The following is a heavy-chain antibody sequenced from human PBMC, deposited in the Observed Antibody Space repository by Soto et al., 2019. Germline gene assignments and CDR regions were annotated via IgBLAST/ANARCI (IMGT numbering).Heavy chain of an antibody. CDR3: AKAKYYYGSGSYYWFDP. Sequence: EVQLLESGGGLVQPGGSLSLSCAASGFTFSSYAMSWVRQAPGKGLEWVSAISGSGGSTYYADSVKGRFTISRDNSKNTLYLQMNSLRAEDTAVYYCAKAKYYYGSGSYYWFDPWGQGTLVTVSS. J-gene: IGHJ5*02. CDR2: ISGSGGST. CDR1: GFTFSSYA. D-gene: IGHD3-10*01. V-gene: IGHV3-23*01.